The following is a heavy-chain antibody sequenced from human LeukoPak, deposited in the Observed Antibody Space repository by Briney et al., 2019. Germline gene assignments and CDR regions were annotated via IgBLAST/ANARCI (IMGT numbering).Heavy chain of an antibody. CDR1: GDSISSYY. CDR2: ILNSGST. V-gene: IGHV4-59*01. Sequence: SETLSLTCTVSGDSISSYYWNWIRQPPGKGLEWIGSILNSGSTNYHPSLRSRVTISVDTSKNEFSLRVKSVTAADAAVYYCARSPSGANWFDPWGQGTLVTVSS. D-gene: IGHD6-6*01. J-gene: IGHJ5*02. CDR3: ARSPSGANWFDP.